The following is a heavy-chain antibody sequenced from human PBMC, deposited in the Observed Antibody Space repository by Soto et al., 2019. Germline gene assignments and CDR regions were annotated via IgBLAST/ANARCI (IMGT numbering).Heavy chain of an antibody. Sequence: QLQLQESGPGLVKPSETLSLTCTVSGDSISSSSYYWGWIRQPPGKGLEWIGSIYYTGSTYYNPSLKSRFTISVDTSKNQFSLKLSSVTAADTAVYYCARQNRGIPAAGNFDFWGQGTLVTVSS. J-gene: IGHJ4*02. D-gene: IGHD6-13*01. CDR2: IYYTGST. CDR1: GDSISSSSYY. V-gene: IGHV4-39*01. CDR3: ARQNRGIPAAGNFDF.